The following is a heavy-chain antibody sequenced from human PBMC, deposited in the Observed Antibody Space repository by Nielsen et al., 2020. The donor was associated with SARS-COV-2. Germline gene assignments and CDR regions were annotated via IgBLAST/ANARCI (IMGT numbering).Heavy chain of an antibody. CDR3: AKDSPLTTDWYFDL. D-gene: IGHD1-1*01. Sequence: GESLKISCVASGFTFSSYAMSWVRQVPGKGLEWVSAISGSGGTTSYADSVKGRFTISRDNSKNTLYLQMNSLRADDTAVYYCAKDSPLTTDWYFDLWGRGTLVTVSS. J-gene: IGHJ2*01. CDR2: ISGSGGTT. V-gene: IGHV3-23*01. CDR1: GFTFSSYA.